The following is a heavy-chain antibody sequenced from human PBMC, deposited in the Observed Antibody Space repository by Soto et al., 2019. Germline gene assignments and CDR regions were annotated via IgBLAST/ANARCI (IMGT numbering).Heavy chain of an antibody. D-gene: IGHD3-10*01. V-gene: IGHV1-18*01. J-gene: IGHJ6*02. Sequence: QVQLVQSGAEVKKPGASVKVSCKASGYTFTSYGISWVRQAPGQGLEWMGWISAYNGNTNYAQKLQGRVTMTTDTSTSPADMELRSLRSDDTAVYYCARDRNVLLWFGEFPYGMDVWGQGTTVTVSS. CDR1: GYTFTSYG. CDR2: ISAYNGNT. CDR3: ARDRNVLLWFGEFPYGMDV.